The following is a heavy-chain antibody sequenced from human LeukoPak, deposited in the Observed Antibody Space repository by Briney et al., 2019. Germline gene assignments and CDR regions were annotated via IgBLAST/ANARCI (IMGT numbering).Heavy chain of an antibody. CDR3: ARDSRGRLDY. CDR1: GFTFSSYW. V-gene: IGHV3-21*01. J-gene: IGHJ4*02. D-gene: IGHD3-10*01. Sequence: GGSLRLSCVASGFTFSSYWMNWVRQAPGKGLEWVSSISSSSSYIYYADSVKGRFTISRDNAKNSLYLQMNSLRAEDTAVYYCARDSRGRLDYWGQGTLVTVSS. CDR2: ISSSSSYI.